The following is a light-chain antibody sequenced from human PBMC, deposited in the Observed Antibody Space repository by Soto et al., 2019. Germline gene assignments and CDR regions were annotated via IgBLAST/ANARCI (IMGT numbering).Light chain of an antibody. CDR2: DAS. CDR3: QQRSSCPLT. Sequence: EIVLTQSPATLSLSPGERPTLSCRASQSISTYLAWYQQKPGQAPRLLTYDASYRATGIPARFSGSGSGTDFTLTISSLEPEDFAVYYCQQRSSCPLTFGGGTKVDIK. CDR1: QSISTY. J-gene: IGKJ4*01. V-gene: IGKV3-11*01.